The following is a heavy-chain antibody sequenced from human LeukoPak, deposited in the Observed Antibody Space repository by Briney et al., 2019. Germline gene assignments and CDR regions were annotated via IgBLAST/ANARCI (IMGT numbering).Heavy chain of an antibody. V-gene: IGHV2-5*02. D-gene: IGHD6-13*01. CDR1: GFSLSASGVG. CDR2: IYWDDDQ. Sequence: KESGPTLVKPTQTLTLTRTFSGFSLSASGVGVGWIRQPPGKALEWLALIYWDDDQRYSPSLKSRLTITKDTSKNQVVLTMTYMDPVDTATYYCAHTPAAASGNSFQHWGQGTLVTVSS. CDR3: AHTPAAASGNSFQH. J-gene: IGHJ1*01.